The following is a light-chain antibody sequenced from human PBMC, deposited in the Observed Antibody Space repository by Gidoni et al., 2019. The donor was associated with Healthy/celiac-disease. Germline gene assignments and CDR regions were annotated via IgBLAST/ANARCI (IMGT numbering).Light chain of an antibody. CDR3: CSYAGSSTGFV. J-gene: IGLJ1*01. Sequence: QSALTQPASASGSPGQSLTISCTGTSSDVGSYNLVSWYQQHPGKAPKLMIYEGSKRPSGVSNRFSGSKSGNTASLTISGLQAEDEADYYCCSYAGSSTGFVFGTGTKVTVL. V-gene: IGLV2-23*01. CDR1: SSDVGSYNL. CDR2: EGS.